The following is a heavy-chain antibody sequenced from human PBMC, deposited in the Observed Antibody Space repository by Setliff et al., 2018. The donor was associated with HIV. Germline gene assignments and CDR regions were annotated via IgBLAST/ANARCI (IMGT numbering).Heavy chain of an antibody. J-gene: IGHJ3*02. CDR2: GHYSGNT. Sequence: PSETLSLTCTVSGVSITSYYWNWIRQPPGKGLEWIGYGHYSGNTKQNPSLRSQVTISVDTSKNQLSLTLYSVSAADTAVYYCARWEAAQKAFDIWGHGTMVTVSS. D-gene: IGHD1-26*01. CDR1: GVSITSYY. CDR3: ARWEAAQKAFDI. V-gene: IGHV4-59*08.